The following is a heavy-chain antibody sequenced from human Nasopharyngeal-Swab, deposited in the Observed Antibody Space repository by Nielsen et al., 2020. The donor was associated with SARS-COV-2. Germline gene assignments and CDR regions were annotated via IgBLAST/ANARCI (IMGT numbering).Heavy chain of an antibody. CDR3: VKDRIVATNLFDY. D-gene: IGHD5-12*01. CDR2: ISYDGTNK. V-gene: IGHV3-30*18. CDR1: GFTFSDYA. Sequence: GESLKLSCAASGFTFSDYAMHWVRQVPGQGLEWVSVISYDGTNKFYPVSVKGRFTISRDNFRNTLSLQMNSLRPEDTGVYFCVKDRIVATNLFDYWGHGTQVTVSS. J-gene: IGHJ4*01.